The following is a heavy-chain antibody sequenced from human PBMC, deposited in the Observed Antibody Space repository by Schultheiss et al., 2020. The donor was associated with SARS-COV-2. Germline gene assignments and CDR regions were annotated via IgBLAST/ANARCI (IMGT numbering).Heavy chain of an antibody. J-gene: IGHJ4*02. D-gene: IGHD5-18*01. Sequence: GGSLRLSCAASGFTFSSYAMSWVRQAPGKGLEWVSAISGSGGSTYYADSVKGRFTISRDNAKNSLYLQMNSLRAEDTAVYYCAKEGRIQLWPLDYWGQGTLVTVSS. CDR2: ISGSGGST. V-gene: IGHV3-23*01. CDR1: GFTFSSYA. CDR3: AKEGRIQLWPLDY.